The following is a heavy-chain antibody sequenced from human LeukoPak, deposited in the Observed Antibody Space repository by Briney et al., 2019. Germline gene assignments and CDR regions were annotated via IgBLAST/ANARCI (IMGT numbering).Heavy chain of an antibody. CDR2: IGGSGSPM. CDR1: GFTFSSYT. J-gene: IGHJ4*02. D-gene: IGHD1-26*01. Sequence: GGSLRLSCAASGFTFSSYTMNWVRQVPGKGLEWVSYIGGSGSPMYYADSVKGRFTISRDNAKNSLYLQMNSLRAEDTAVYYCARDWSYSFDYWGQGTLVTVSS. CDR3: ARDWSYSFDY. V-gene: IGHV3-48*01.